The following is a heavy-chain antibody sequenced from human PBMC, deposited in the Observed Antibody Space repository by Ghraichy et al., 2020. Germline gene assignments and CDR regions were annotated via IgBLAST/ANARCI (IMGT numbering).Heavy chain of an antibody. Sequence: SETLSLTCAVSGGSISSGGYSWSWIRQPPGKGLEWIGYIYHSGSTYYNPSLKSRVTISEDRSKNQFSLKLSSVTAADTAVYYCARGRSGRYSFDPWGQGTLVTVSS. CDR1: GGSISSGGYS. V-gene: IGHV4-30-2*01. CDR2: IYHSGST. D-gene: IGHD1-26*01. J-gene: IGHJ5*02. CDR3: ARGRSGRYSFDP.